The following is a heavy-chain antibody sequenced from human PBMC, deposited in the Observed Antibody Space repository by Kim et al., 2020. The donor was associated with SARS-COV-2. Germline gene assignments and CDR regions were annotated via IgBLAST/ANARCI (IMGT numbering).Heavy chain of an antibody. CDR2: IYYSGST. Sequence: SETVSLTCTVSGGSISSYYWSWIRQPPGKGLEWIGYIYYSGSTNYNPSLKSRVTISVDTSKNQFSLKLSSVTAADTAVYYCARVGQSQQLELPYYYYYYGMDVWGQGTTVTVSS. V-gene: IGHV4-59*13. D-gene: IGHD6-13*01. J-gene: IGHJ6*02. CDR3: ARVGQSQQLELPYYYYYYGMDV. CDR1: GGSISSYY.